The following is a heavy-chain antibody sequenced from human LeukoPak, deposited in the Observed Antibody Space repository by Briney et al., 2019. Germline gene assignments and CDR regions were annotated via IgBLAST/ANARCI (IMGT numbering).Heavy chain of an antibody. Sequence: PGGSLRLSCAASGFTFSNAWMSWVRQAPGKGLEWVGRIKSKTDGGTTDYAAPVKGRFTISRDDSKNTLYLQMNSLKTEYTAVYYCTTSHYCGGDCYWGQGTLVTVSS. J-gene: IGHJ4*02. V-gene: IGHV3-15*01. CDR1: GFTFSNAW. D-gene: IGHD2-21*02. CDR3: TTSHYCGGDCY. CDR2: IKSKTDGGTT.